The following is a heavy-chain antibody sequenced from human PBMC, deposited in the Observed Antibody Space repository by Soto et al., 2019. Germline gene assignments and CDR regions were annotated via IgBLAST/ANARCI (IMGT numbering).Heavy chain of an antibody. CDR3: AKDTYYYSSSGYYVFDS. J-gene: IGHJ4*02. D-gene: IGHD3-22*01. Sequence: SETLSLTCTVSGGSISSRGYYWGWIRQPPGKGLEWIGTIYYSGSTYYNPSLKSRVTISVDTSKDTVYLQMNSLRAEDTAVYYCAKDTYYYSSSGYYVFDSWGQGTLVTVSS. V-gene: IGHV4-39*02. CDR1: GGSISSRGYY. CDR2: IYYSGST.